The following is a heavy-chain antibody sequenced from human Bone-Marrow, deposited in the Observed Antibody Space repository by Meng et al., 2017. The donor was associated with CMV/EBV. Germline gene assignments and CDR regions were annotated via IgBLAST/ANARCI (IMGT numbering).Heavy chain of an antibody. CDR1: GGSFSGYY. J-gene: IGHJ4*02. Sequence: SETLSLTCAVYGGSFSGYYWSWIRQPPGKGLEWIGEINHSGSTNYNPSLKSRVTISVDTSKNQFSLKLSSVTAADTAVYHCARGRSTMVRGVIIDYWGQGTLVTVSS. CDR3: ARGRSTMVRGVIIDY. CDR2: INHSGST. V-gene: IGHV4-34*01. D-gene: IGHD3-10*01.